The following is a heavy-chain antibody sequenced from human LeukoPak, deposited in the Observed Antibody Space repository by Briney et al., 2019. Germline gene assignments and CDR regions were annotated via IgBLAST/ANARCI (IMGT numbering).Heavy chain of an antibody. D-gene: IGHD3-3*01. CDR1: GGSFSGYY. J-gene: IGHJ5*02. CDR2: INHSGST. V-gene: IGHV4-34*01. CDR3: AKNGQSGFSFDP. Sequence: SETLSLTCAVYGGSFSGYYWSWIRQPPGKGLEWIGEINHSGSTNYNPSLKSRVTISVDTSKNQFSLKLISVTAADTAVYYCAKNGQSGFSFDPWGQGTLVTVSS.